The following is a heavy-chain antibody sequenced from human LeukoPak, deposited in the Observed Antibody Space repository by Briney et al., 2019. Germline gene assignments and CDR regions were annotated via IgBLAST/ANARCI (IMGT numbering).Heavy chain of an antibody. CDR2: ISSRSDST. V-gene: IGHV3-23*01. Sequence: PGGSLRLSCAASGFTFSNYAMSWVRQAAGRGLEWVSTISSRSDSTHDADSVKGRFTISRDNSKNSLYLQMNSLRAEDTAVYYCAKITYYYDSSGYYYFDYWGQGTLVTVSS. J-gene: IGHJ4*02. D-gene: IGHD3-22*01. CDR3: AKITYYYDSSGYYYFDY. CDR1: GFTFSNYA.